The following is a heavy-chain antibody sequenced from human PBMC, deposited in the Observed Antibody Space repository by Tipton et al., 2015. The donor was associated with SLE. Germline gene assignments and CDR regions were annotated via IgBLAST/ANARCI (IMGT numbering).Heavy chain of an antibody. CDR1: GGSISSSSYY. Sequence: TLSLTCTVSGGSISSSSYYWGWIRQPPGKGLEWIGSIYHSGTAYYNPSLKSRVTISVDTSKNQFSLKLSSVTAADTAVYYCARVSGDSNLRGHFDYWGQGTLVTVSS. CDR3: ARVSGDSNLRGHFDY. D-gene: IGHD4-17*01. CDR2: IYHSGTA. J-gene: IGHJ4*02. V-gene: IGHV4-39*07.